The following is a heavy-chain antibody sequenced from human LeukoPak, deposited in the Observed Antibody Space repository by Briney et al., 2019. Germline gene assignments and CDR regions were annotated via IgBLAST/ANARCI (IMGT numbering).Heavy chain of an antibody. CDR1: GFTFGDYA. J-gene: IGHJ4*02. Sequence: PGGSLRLSCTASGFTFGDYAMSWVRQAPGKGLEWVGFIRSKSYGGTTEYAASVKDRFTISRDDSKSVTYLQMNSLKTEDTAVYYCARPLSTLPAVIPDYWGQGTLVTVSS. D-gene: IGHD2-2*01. V-gene: IGHV3-49*04. CDR2: IRSKSYGGTT. CDR3: ARPLSTLPAVIPDY.